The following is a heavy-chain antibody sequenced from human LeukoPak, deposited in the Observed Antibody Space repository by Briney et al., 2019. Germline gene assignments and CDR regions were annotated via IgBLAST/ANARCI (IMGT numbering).Heavy chain of an antibody. CDR2: ISVNSGST. Sequence: GASVKVSCKASGYSFPTYDINWVRQAPGQGLEWLGWISVNSGSTKNAQNIQGRVTLTTDTSTNTAYVELRSLRSDDTAVYYCARGKKYTGLDFWGLGTLVTVSS. CDR1: GYSFPTYD. V-gene: IGHV1-18*01. D-gene: IGHD3/OR15-3a*01. J-gene: IGHJ1*01. CDR3: ARGKKYTGLDF.